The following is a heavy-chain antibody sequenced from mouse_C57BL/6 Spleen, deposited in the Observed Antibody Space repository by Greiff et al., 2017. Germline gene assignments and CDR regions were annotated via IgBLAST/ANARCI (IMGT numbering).Heavy chain of an antibody. D-gene: IGHD1-1*01. Sequence: QVQLKQSGAELARPGASVKLSCKASGYTFTSYGISWVKQRTGQGLEWIGEIYPRSGNTYYNEKFKGKATLTADKSSSTAYMELRSLTSEDSAVYFCARDLGSSWDWFAYWGQGTLVTVSA. J-gene: IGHJ3*01. CDR2: IYPRSGNT. V-gene: IGHV1-81*01. CDR3: ARDLGSSWDWFAY. CDR1: GYTFTSYG.